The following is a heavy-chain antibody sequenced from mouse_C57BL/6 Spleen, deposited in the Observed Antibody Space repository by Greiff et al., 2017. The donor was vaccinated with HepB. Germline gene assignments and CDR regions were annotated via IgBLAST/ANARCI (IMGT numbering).Heavy chain of an antibody. CDR3: VRHAVYYYGSSPYAMDY. V-gene: IGHV10-1*01. D-gene: IGHD1-1*01. CDR2: IRSKSNNYAT. J-gene: IGHJ4*01. Sequence: EVKLVESGGGLVQPKGSLKLSCAASGFSFNTYAMNWVRQAPGKGLEWVARIRSKSNNYATYYADSVKDRFTISRDDSESMLYLQMNNLKTEDTAMYYCVRHAVYYYGSSPYAMDYWGQGTSVTVSS. CDR1: GFSFNTYA.